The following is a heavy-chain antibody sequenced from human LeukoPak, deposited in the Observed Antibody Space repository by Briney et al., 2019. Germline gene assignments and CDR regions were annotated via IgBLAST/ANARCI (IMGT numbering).Heavy chain of an antibody. Sequence: GGSLRLSCEASGFTFSRYEMNWVRQAPGKGLEWVSYISSSGSTKYYADSVRGRFTISRDNAKNSLYLQMNNLRAEDTAVYYCARVGGYSYGYSNFYMDVWGKGTTVTISS. CDR1: GFTFSRYE. CDR3: ARVGGYSYGYSNFYMDV. V-gene: IGHV3-48*03. D-gene: IGHD5-18*01. CDR2: ISSSGSTK. J-gene: IGHJ6*03.